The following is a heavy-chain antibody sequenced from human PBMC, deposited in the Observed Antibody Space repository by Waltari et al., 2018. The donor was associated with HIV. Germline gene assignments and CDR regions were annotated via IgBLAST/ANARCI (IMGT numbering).Heavy chain of an antibody. CDR1: GGSIRGSSYH. D-gene: IGHD2-15*01. J-gene: IGHJ4*02. CDR3: ARASGMVVLGGDYFDY. Sequence: QLQLQESGPGLVKPSETLSLTCTVTGGSIRGSSYHWGWIRKPPGKGLEWIGSIYYSGSTYYNPSLKSRVTISVDTSKNQFSLKLSSVTAADTAVYYCARASGMVVLGGDYFDYWGQGTLVTVSS. CDR2: IYYSGST. V-gene: IGHV4-39*01.